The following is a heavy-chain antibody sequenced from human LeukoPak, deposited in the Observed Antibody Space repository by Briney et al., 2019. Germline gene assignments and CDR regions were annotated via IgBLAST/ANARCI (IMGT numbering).Heavy chain of an antibody. CDR1: GYTFTSYY. D-gene: IGHD4-17*01. CDR2: INPSGGST. J-gene: IGHJ4*02. V-gene: IGHV1-46*01. CDR3: ARDIGDDGCDY. Sequence: GASVTVSCKASGYTFTSYYMHWVRQAPGQGLEWMGIINPSGGSTSYAQKFQGRVTMTRDTSTSTVYMELSSLRSEDTAVYYCARDIGDDGCDYWGQGTLVTVSS.